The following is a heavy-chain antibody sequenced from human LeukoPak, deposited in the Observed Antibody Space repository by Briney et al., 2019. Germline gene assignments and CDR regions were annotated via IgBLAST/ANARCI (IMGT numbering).Heavy chain of an antibody. CDR3: ANALPRRPVDM. V-gene: IGHV4-34*01. CDR1: GGSFSGYY. J-gene: IGHJ3*02. Sequence: SETLSLTCAVYGGSFSGYYWTWIRQPPGQGLEWIGEINHSGNTNYNPSLKSRVTISVGTSKNQFSLKLASVTAADTAVYYCANALPRRPVDMWGQGTVVTVSS. CDR2: INHSGNT.